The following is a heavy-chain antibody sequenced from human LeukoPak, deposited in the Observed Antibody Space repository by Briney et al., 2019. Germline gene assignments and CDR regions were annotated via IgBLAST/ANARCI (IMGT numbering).Heavy chain of an antibody. CDR3: ARGRLGYCTNGVCYGYYYYCGMDV. CDR2: ISSSSSYI. Sequence: GGSLRLSCAASGFTFSSYSMNWVRQAPGKGLEWVSSISSSSSYIYYADSVKGRFTISRDNAKNSLYLQMDSLRAEDTAVYYCARGRLGYCTNGVCYGYYYYCGMDVWGQGTTVTVSS. D-gene: IGHD2-8*01. V-gene: IGHV3-21*01. J-gene: IGHJ6*02. CDR1: GFTFSSYS.